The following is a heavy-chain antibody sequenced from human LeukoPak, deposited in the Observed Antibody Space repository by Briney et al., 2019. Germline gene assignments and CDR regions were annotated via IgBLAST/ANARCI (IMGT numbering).Heavy chain of an antibody. CDR1: AFTFSSYW. V-gene: IGHV3-74*01. CDR3: ARGGDSSLDY. J-gene: IGHJ4*02. CDR2: INRDGSST. Sequence: GGSLRLSCAASAFTFSSYWMHWFRLAPGKGLVWVSRINRDGSSTSYADSVKGRFTISRDNAKNTLYLQMNSLRAEDTAVYYCARGGDSSLDYWGQGTLATVSS. D-gene: IGHD3-16*01.